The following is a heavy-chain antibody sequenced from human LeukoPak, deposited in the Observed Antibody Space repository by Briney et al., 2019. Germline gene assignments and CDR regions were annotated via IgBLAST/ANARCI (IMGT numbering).Heavy chain of an antibody. Sequence: PGGSLRLSCAASGFTFGGYSMNWVRQAPGKGLEWVSCISSGSSTIYYADSVKGRFTISRDNAKNSLYLQMNSLRDEDTAVYYCARGNPASHYYYYYGMDVWGQGTTVTVSS. CDR2: ISSGSSTI. CDR3: ARGNPASHYYYYYGMDV. J-gene: IGHJ6*02. V-gene: IGHV3-48*02. CDR1: GFTFGGYS. D-gene: IGHD1-14*01.